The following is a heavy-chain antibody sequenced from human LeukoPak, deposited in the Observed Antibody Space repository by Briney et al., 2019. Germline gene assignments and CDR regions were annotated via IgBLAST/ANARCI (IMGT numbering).Heavy chain of an antibody. V-gene: IGHV4-31*03. Sequence: SETLSLTCTVSGVSISSGGYYWSWIRQHPGKGLEWIGYIYYSGSTYYNPSLKSRVTISVDTSKNQFSLKLSSVTAADTAVYYCARHDIAAAGTKKNNWFDPWGQGTLVTVSS. CDR2: IYYSGST. J-gene: IGHJ5*02. D-gene: IGHD6-13*01. CDR1: GVSISSGGYY. CDR3: ARHDIAAAGTKKNNWFDP.